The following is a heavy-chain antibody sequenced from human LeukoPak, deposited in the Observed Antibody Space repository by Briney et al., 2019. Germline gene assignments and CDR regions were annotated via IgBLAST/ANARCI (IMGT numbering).Heavy chain of an antibody. D-gene: IGHD4-17*01. Sequence: ASVKVSCKASGGTFNSYAISWVRQAPGQGLEWMGGIIPIFGTANYAQKFQGRVTITADESTSTAYMELSSLRSEDTAVYYCARSDGDSLTRFFDYWGQGTLVTVSS. J-gene: IGHJ4*02. V-gene: IGHV1-69*13. CDR1: GGTFNSYA. CDR3: ARSDGDSLTRFFDY. CDR2: IIPIFGTA.